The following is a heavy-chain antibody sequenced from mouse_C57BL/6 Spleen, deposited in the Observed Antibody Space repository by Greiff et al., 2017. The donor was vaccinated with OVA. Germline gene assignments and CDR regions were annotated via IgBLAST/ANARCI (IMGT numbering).Heavy chain of an antibody. CDR3: ARGNYSNYFDY. V-gene: IGHV1-59*01. Sequence: QVQLQQSGAELVRPGTSVKLSCKASGYTFTSYWMHWVKQRPGQGLEWIGVIDPSDSYTNYNQKFKGKATLTVDTSSSTAYMQLSSLTSEDSAVYYCARGNYSNYFDYWGQGTTLTVSS. CDR1: GYTFTSYW. J-gene: IGHJ2*01. D-gene: IGHD2-5*01. CDR2: IDPSDSYT.